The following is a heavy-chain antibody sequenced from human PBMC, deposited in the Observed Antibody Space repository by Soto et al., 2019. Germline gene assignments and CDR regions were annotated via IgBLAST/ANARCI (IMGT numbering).Heavy chain of an antibody. D-gene: IGHD6-19*01. Sequence: QVDLMESGGGLVKPGGSLRLSCAGSGFTFSDYYMTWIRQAPGKGLEWVSYINTLSSAIYYADSVKGRFTISRDNAENSLFLQMNSLRAEDTAVYYCARRLQWQLRPLDSWGRGTLVTVSS. CDR2: INTLSSAI. CDR1: GFTFSDYY. V-gene: IGHV3-11*01. J-gene: IGHJ4*02. CDR3: ARRLQWQLRPLDS.